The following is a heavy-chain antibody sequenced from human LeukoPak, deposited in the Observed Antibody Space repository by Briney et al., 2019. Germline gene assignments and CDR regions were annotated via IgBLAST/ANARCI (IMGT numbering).Heavy chain of an antibody. CDR2: INHSGST. D-gene: IGHD6-6*01. J-gene: IGHJ4*02. V-gene: IGHV4-34*01. CDR1: GGSFSGYY. CDR3: ARRGIAARLDY. Sequence: SETLSLTCAVYGGSFSGYYWSWIRQPPGKGLEWIGEINHSGSTNYNPSLKSRVTISVDTSKNQFSLKLSSVTAADTAVYYCARRGIAARLDYWGQGTLVTVSS.